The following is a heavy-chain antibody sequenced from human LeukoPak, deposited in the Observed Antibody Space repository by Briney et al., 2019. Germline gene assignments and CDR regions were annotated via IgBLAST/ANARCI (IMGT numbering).Heavy chain of an antibody. J-gene: IGHJ4*02. V-gene: IGHV1-46*01. CDR1: GYTFTGYY. CDR2: INPSGGST. Sequence: ASVKVSCKASGYTFTGYYMHCVPQAPGQGLEWMGIINPSGGSTSYAQKFQGRVTMTRDTSTSTVYMELSSLRSEDTAVYYCARYHGSGPFDYWGQGTLVTVSS. CDR3: ARYHGSGPFDY. D-gene: IGHD3-10*01.